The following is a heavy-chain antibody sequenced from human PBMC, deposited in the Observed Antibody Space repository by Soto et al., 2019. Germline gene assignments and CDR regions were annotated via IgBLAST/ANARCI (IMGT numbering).Heavy chain of an antibody. J-gene: IGHJ3*02. Sequence: QVQLVESGGGLVKPGGSLRLSCAASGFTFSDYYMSWIRQAPGKGLEWVSYISSSSSYTNYADSVKGRFTISRDNAKNSLYLQMNSLRAEDTAVYYCARDYCSGVSCYSFGVDFAFDIWGQGTMVTVSS. CDR2: ISSSSSYT. CDR3: ARDYCSGVSCYSFGVDFAFDI. CDR1: GFTFSDYY. V-gene: IGHV3-11*06. D-gene: IGHD2-15*01.